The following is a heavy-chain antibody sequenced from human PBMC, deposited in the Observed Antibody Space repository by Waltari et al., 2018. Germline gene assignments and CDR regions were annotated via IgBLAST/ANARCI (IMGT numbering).Heavy chain of an antibody. J-gene: IGHJ3*02. CDR2: IIPIFGTA. CDR3: AREGWGQVNAFDI. Sequence: QVQLVQSGAEVKKPGSSVKVSCKASGGTFRSYAISWVRPAPGQGLEWMGGIIPIFGTANYAQKFQGRVTITADESTSTAYMELSSLRSEDTAVYYCAREGWGQVNAFDIWGQGTMVTVSS. CDR1: GGTFRSYA. D-gene: IGHD7-27*01. V-gene: IGHV1-69*12.